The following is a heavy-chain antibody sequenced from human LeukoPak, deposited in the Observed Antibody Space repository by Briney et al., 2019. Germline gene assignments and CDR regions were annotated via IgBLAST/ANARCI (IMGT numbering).Heavy chain of an antibody. CDR3: ARARTWIQTFDY. Sequence: GGSLRLSCAASGFTFSSYAMHWVRQAPGKGLEWVAVISYDGSNKYYAGSVKGRFTISRDNSKNTLYLQMNSLRAEDTAVYYCARARTWIQTFDYWGQGTLVTVSS. CDR1: GFTFSSYA. CDR2: ISYDGSNK. J-gene: IGHJ4*02. D-gene: IGHD5-18*01. V-gene: IGHV3-30-3*01.